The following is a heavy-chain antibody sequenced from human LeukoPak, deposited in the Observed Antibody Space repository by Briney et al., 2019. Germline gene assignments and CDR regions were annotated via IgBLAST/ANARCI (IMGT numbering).Heavy chain of an antibody. D-gene: IGHD3-16*02. CDR1: GYTFTSYG. CDR3: AKESETYVWGSYRSPFEY. V-gene: IGHV1-18*01. Sequence: ASVKVSCKASGYTFTSYGISWVRQAPGQGLEWMGWISAYNGNTNYAQKLQGRVTMTTDTSTSTAYMELRSLRSDDTAVYYCAKESETYVWGSYRSPFEYWGQGTLVTVSS. CDR2: ISAYNGNT. J-gene: IGHJ4*02.